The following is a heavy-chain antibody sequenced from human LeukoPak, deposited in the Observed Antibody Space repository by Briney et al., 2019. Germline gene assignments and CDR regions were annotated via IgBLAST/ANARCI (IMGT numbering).Heavy chain of an antibody. CDR3: AKPKWELRSCDS. CDR2: ISDTGSGSIT. V-gene: IGHV3-23*01. CDR1: GFTFSSSV. D-gene: IGHD1-26*01. Sequence: PGGSLRLSCAASGFTFSSSVMSCVRQAPGKGLEWVSSISDTGSGSITYYADSVKDRFTISRDNSKNTLYLQMNSLRADDTAVYYCAKPKWELRSCDSWGQGTLVTVS. J-gene: IGHJ4*02.